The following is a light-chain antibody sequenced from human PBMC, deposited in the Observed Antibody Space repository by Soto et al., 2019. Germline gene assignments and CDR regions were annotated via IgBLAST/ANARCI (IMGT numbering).Light chain of an antibody. CDR2: DAS. J-gene: IGKJ5*01. Sequence: DIQMTQXXSXXXXSXXXGXXITXQASQDISNYLNWYQQKLGKAPKLLIYDASNLETGVPSRFSGSGSGTDFTFTISSLQPEDIATYYCQQYSHLITFGQGTRLEI. V-gene: IGKV1-33*01. CDR1: QDISNY. CDR3: QQYSHLIT.